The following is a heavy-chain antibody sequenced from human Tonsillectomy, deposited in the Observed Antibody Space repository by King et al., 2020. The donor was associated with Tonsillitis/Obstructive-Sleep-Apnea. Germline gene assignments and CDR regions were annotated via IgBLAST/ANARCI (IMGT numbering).Heavy chain of an antibody. CDR2: INHSGST. CDR3: ARGAGEQLVLDYYYYMDV. J-gene: IGHJ6*03. V-gene: IGHV4-34*01. D-gene: IGHD6-6*01. CDR1: GGSFSGYY. Sequence: VQLQQWGAGLLKPSEPLSLTCAVYGGSFSGYYWSWIRQPPGKGLEWIGEINHSGSTNYNPSLKSRVTISVDTSKNQFSLKLSSVTAADTAVYYCARGAGEQLVLDYYYYMDVWGKGTTVTVSS.